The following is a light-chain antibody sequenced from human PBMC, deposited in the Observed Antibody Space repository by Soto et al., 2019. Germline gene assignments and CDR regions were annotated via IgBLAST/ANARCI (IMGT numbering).Light chain of an antibody. J-gene: IGKJ4*01. CDR2: GAS. V-gene: IGKV3-15*01. CDR1: QSVSSN. CDR3: QQYNDWPSLT. Sequence: EIVLTQSPATLSLSPWERATLSCRASQSVSSNLAWYQQKPGQAPRLLIYGASTRATGIAARFSGSGSGTEFTLTISSLQSEDFAVYYCQQYNDWPSLTFGGGTKVDIK.